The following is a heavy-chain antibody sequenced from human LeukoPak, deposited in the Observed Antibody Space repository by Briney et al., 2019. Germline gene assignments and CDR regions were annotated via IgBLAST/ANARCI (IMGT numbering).Heavy chain of an antibody. V-gene: IGHV1-24*01. J-gene: IGHJ4*02. CDR1: GYTLTELS. CDR3: AREGQQLKHFDY. CDR2: FDPEDGET. Sequence: GASVKVSYKVSGYTLTELSMHWVRQAPGKGLEWMGGFDPEDGETIYAQKFQGRVTTTRDTSTSTVYIELSSLRSEDTAVYYCAREGQQLKHFDYWGQGTLVTVSS. D-gene: IGHD1-1*01.